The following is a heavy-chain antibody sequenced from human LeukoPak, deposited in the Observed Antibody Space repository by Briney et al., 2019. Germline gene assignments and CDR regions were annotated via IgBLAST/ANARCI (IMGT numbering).Heavy chain of an antibody. J-gene: IGHJ4*02. CDR1: GFTFSSYA. Sequence: GSLRLSCAASGFTFSSYAMSWIRQPPGKGLEWIGEINHSGSTNYNPSLKSRVTISVDTSKNQFSLKLSSVTAADTAVYYCARSGLRYCSSTSCYTTRYFDYWGQGTLVTVSS. CDR2: INHSGST. D-gene: IGHD2-2*02. V-gene: IGHV4-34*01. CDR3: ARSGLRYCSSTSCYTTRYFDY.